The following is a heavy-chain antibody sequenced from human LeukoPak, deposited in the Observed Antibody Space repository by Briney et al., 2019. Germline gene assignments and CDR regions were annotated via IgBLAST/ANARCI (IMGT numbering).Heavy chain of an antibody. Sequence: GGSLRLSCAASGFTFSSYAMNWVRQAPGKGLEWVSAISGSGGSTYYADSVKGRFTISRDNSKNTLYLQLNSLRAEDTAVYYCARGVVPAAMRYWYFDLWGRGTLVTFSS. CDR1: GFTFSSYA. CDR2: ISGSGGST. J-gene: IGHJ2*01. CDR3: ARGVVPAAMRYWYFDL. V-gene: IGHV3-23*01. D-gene: IGHD2-2*01.